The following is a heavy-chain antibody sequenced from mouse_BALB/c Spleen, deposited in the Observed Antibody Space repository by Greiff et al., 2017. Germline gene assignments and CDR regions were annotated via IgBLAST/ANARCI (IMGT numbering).Heavy chain of an antibody. CDR1: GFNIKDTY. CDR3: ARGGYGSSYAMDY. CDR2: IDPANGNT. Sequence: EVQLQQSGAELVKPGASVKLSCTASGFNIKDTYMHWVKQRPEQGLEWIGRIDPANGNTKYDPKFQGKATITEDTSSNTAYLQLSSLTSEDIAVYYCARGGYGSSYAMDYWGQGTSVTVSS. D-gene: IGHD1-1*01. J-gene: IGHJ4*01. V-gene: IGHV14-3*02.